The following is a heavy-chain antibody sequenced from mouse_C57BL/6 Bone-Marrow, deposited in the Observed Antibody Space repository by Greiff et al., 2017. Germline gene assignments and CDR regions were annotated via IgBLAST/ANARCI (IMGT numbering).Heavy chain of an antibody. J-gene: IGHJ2*01. CDR2: ISYDGSN. CDR1: GYSITSGYY. Sequence: DVQLVESGPGLVKPSQSLSLTCSVTGYSITSGYYWNWIRQFPGNKLEWMGYISYDGSNNYNPSLKNRISITRDTSKNQFFMKLNSVTTEDTATVYCARRREYGSLYYFDDWGQGTTLTVSS. V-gene: IGHV3-6*01. CDR3: ARRREYGSLYYFDD. D-gene: IGHD1-1*01.